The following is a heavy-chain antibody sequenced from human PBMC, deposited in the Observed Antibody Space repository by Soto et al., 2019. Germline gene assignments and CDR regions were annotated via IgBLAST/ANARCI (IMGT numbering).Heavy chain of an antibody. CDR3: ARAPGYCNSTICYIDTFDI. Sequence: GASVKVSCKPSGYTFTSSGISWVRQAPGQGLEWMGWISGYNGNTNYAQKFRGRVTMTTDTSTTTAYMEVRSLRADDTAVYYCARAPGYCNSTICYIDTFDIWGQGTMVTVS. V-gene: IGHV1-18*01. CDR1: GYTFTSSG. D-gene: IGHD2-2*02. J-gene: IGHJ3*02. CDR2: ISGYNGNT.